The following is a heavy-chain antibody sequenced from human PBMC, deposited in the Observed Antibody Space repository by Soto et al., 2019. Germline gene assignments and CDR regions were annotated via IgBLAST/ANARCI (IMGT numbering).Heavy chain of an antibody. J-gene: IGHJ6*02. V-gene: IGHV5-51*01. CDR2: IYPGDSDT. D-gene: IGHD1-1*01. CDR1: GGSFTSYW. Sequence: PGESRRISCKGSGGSFTSYWIGGGRQMPGKGLESMGIIYPGDSDTRYSPSFQGQVTISADKSISTAYLQWSSLKASDTAMYYCASLDPNTGMDVWGQGTTVTSP. CDR3: ASLDPNTGMDV.